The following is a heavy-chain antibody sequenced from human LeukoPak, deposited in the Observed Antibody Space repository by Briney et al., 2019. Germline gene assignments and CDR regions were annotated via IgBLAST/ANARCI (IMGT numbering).Heavy chain of an antibody. Sequence: SETLSLTFTVSGGSISSSTYYWGWIRQPPGKGLEWIGKIYYSGSTYYNPSLRSRVTISVDTSKNQFSLKLNSVTAADAAVYFCARQAVVVTDYYNFYYMDVWGRGTPVTVSS. D-gene: IGHD3-22*01. CDR3: ARQAVVVTDYYNFYYMDV. CDR2: IYYSGST. J-gene: IGHJ6*03. CDR1: GGSISSSTYY. V-gene: IGHV4-39*01.